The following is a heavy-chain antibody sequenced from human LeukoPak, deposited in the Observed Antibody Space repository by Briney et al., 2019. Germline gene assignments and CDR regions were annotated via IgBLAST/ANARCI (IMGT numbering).Heavy chain of an antibody. D-gene: IGHD2-2*01. Sequence: GGSLRLSCAASGFTFSSYGMPWVRQAPGKGLEWVAVIWYDGSNKYYADSVKGRFTISRDNSKNTLYLQMNSLRAEDTAVYYCAKDPRSYCSSTSCPPWFDPWGQGTLVTVSS. J-gene: IGHJ5*02. CDR3: AKDPRSYCSSTSCPPWFDP. CDR1: GFTFSSYG. V-gene: IGHV3-33*06. CDR2: IWYDGSNK.